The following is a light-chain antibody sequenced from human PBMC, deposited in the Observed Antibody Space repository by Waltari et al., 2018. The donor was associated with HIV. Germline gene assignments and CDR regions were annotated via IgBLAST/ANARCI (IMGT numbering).Light chain of an antibody. V-gene: IGLV2-23*02. Sequence: QSALTQPASVSGSPGQSLTISCTGTSSDVGSYNLVSWYQHHPGKAPKLMIFEVTTRPSGVSNRFSGSKSGNMASLTISGLQADDEADYYCCSYAGSSAFVFGTGTKVTVL. J-gene: IGLJ1*01. CDR3: CSYAGSSAFV. CDR1: SSDVGSYNL. CDR2: EVT.